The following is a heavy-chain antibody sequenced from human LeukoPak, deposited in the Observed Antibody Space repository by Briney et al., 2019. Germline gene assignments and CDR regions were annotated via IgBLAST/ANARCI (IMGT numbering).Heavy chain of an antibody. CDR3: ARDKWELLDAFDI. J-gene: IGHJ3*02. CDR1: GGSISSY. Sequence: SETLSLTCTVSGGSISSYWSWIRQPAGKGLEWIGRIYGSGTTTYNPSLKSRVSMSIDTSKNQFSLKLMSVTAADTAVYYCARDKWELLDAFDIWGQGTMVTVSS. V-gene: IGHV4-4*07. CDR2: IYGSGTT. D-gene: IGHD1-26*01.